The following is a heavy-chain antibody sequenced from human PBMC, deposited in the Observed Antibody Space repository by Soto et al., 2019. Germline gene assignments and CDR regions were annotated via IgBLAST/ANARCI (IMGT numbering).Heavy chain of an antibody. CDR2: IYSGGST. J-gene: IGHJ4*02. CDR1: GFTVSSNY. Sequence: PGGSLRLSSAASGFTVSSNYMSWVRQAPGKGLEWVSVIYSGGSTYYADSVMGRFTISRDNSKNTLYLQMNSLRAEDTAVYYCARDPVVAAAGTNVSDWGQGTLVTVSS. D-gene: IGHD6-13*01. V-gene: IGHV3-53*01. CDR3: ARDPVVAAAGTNVSD.